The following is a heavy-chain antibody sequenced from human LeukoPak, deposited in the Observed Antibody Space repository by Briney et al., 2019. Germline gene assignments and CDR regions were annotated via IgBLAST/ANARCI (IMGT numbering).Heavy chain of an antibody. CDR1: GFTFSNYE. Sequence: GGSLRLSCAASGFTFSNYEMNWVRQAPGKGLEWVAYISSGGSPKYYRDSVKGRFTISRDNAKNSLYLQMSSLRAEDTAVYYCARDLGLSGSYFDYWGQGTLVTVSS. CDR2: ISSGGSPK. D-gene: IGHD3-10*01. V-gene: IGHV3-48*03. J-gene: IGHJ4*02. CDR3: ARDLGLSGSYFDY.